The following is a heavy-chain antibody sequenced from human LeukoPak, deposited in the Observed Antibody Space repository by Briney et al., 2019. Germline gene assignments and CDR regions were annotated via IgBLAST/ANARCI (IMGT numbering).Heavy chain of an antibody. D-gene: IGHD3-9*01. CDR2: IKSKADGGTT. CDR3: TTLTRWFDP. Sequence: GGSLRLSCAASGFTFREAWMSWVRQAPGKGLEWVGRIKSKADGGTTDYAAPVKGRFTISRDDSKNTLYLQTNSLKTEDTAIYYCTTLTRWFDPWGQGTLVTVSS. J-gene: IGHJ5*02. CDR1: GFTFREAW. V-gene: IGHV3-15*01.